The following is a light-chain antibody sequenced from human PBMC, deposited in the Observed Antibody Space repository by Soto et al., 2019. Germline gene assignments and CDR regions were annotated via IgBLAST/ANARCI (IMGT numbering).Light chain of an antibody. CDR3: SSYAGSNILSVV. Sequence: QSALTQPPSASGSPGQSVTISCTGTSSDVGGYNYVSWYQQHPGNAPKLMIYEVSKRPSGVPDRFSGSKSGNTASLTVSGLQAEEEADYYCSSYAGSNILSVVFGGGTKLTVL. V-gene: IGLV2-8*01. CDR1: SSDVGGYNY. CDR2: EVS. J-gene: IGLJ2*01.